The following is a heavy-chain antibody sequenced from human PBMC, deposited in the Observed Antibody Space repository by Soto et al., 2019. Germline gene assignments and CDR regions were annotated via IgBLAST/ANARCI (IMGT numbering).Heavy chain of an antibody. CDR2: IYYSGST. CDR1: GGSISSSSYY. J-gene: IGHJ6*03. Sequence: PSETLSLTCTVSGGSISSSSYYWDWLRQPPGKGLEWIGSIYYSGSTYYNPSLKSRVTISVDTSKNQFSLKLSSVTAADTAVYYCARIVTGTTIKYYYYMDVWGKGTTVT. D-gene: IGHD1-7*01. CDR3: ARIVTGTTIKYYYYMDV. V-gene: IGHV4-39*01.